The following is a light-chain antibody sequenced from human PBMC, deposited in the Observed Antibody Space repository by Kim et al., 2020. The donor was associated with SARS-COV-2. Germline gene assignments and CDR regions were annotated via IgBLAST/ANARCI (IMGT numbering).Light chain of an antibody. CDR3: NSRDSNANVI. J-gene: IGLJ2*01. CDR1: SLRSYY. Sequence: SSELTQDPAVSVALGQTVRITCQGDSLRSYYATWYQQKPGQAPMLVIYGKNSRPSGIPDRFSASSSGNTASLTITGTQAGDEADYYCNSRDSNANVIFGG. CDR2: GKN. V-gene: IGLV3-19*01.